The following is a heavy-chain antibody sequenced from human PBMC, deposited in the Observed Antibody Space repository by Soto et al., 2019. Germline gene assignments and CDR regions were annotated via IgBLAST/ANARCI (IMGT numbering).Heavy chain of an antibody. J-gene: IGHJ3*02. CDR1: GGSISSYY. CDR2: IYYSGST. V-gene: IGHV4-59*01. D-gene: IGHD2-15*01. Sequence: PSETLSLTCTVSGGSISSYYWSWIRQPPGKGLEWIGYIYYSGSTNYNPSLKSRVTISVDTSKNQFSLKLSSVTAADTAVYYCARDSGYCSGGSCLAFFAFDIWGQGTTVTVSS. CDR3: ARDSGYCSGGSCLAFFAFDI.